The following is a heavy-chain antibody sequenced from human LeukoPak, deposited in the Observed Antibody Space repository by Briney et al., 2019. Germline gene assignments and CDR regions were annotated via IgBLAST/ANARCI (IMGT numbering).Heavy chain of an antibody. CDR2: ISHSSGFT. CDR3: AKLFKAYSSSWIDY. D-gene: IGHD6-13*01. CDR1: GFTFSDYY. Sequence: GGTLRLSCAASGFTFSDYYMSWIRQAPGQGLEWVAYISHSSGFTNYADSVKGQFAISRDNAKNSLYLQMDSLRAEDTAIYYCAKLFKAYSSSWIDYWGQGNLVTVSS. V-gene: IGHV3-11*03. J-gene: IGHJ4*02.